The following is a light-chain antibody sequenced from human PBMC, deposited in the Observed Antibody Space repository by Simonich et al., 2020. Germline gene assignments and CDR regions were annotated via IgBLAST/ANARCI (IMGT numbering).Light chain of an antibody. V-gene: IGLV2-8*01. J-gene: IGLJ2*01. CDR1: SSDVGGYNY. CDR2: EVS. Sequence: QSALTQPPSASGSPGQSVTISCTGTSSDVGGYNYVSWYQQHPGKAPKLMIYEVSKRPSGCPDRVSSSKSGNTASLTVSGLQAEDEADYYCSSYAGSNNLVFGGGTKLTVL. CDR3: SSYAGSNNLV.